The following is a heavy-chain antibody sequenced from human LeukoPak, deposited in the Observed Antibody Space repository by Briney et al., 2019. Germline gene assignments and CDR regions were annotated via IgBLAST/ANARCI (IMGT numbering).Heavy chain of an antibody. Sequence: SETLSLTCAVYGGSFSGYYWSWIRQPPGKGLEWIGSIYYSGSTYYNPSLESRVTISVDTSKNQFSLKLSSVTAADTAVYYCATTYYYGSGSQYYFDYWGQGTLVTVSS. CDR3: ATTYYYGSGSQYYFDY. CDR1: GGSFSGYY. J-gene: IGHJ4*02. CDR2: IYYSGST. D-gene: IGHD3-10*01. V-gene: IGHV4-34*01.